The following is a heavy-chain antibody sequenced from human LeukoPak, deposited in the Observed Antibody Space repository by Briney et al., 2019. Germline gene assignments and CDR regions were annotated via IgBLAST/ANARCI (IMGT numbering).Heavy chain of an antibody. J-gene: IGHJ4*02. CDR1: GFTFSSYA. D-gene: IGHD3-16*01. Sequence: GGSLRLSCAASGFTFSSYAMRWVRQAPGKGLEWVSSISGSGDSTYNADSGKGRFTISRDKSKNTLYLQMNSLRAEDTAVYYCAKDGGQEVDYWGQGTLVTVSS. CDR3: AKDGGQEVDY. V-gene: IGHV3-23*01. CDR2: ISGSGDST.